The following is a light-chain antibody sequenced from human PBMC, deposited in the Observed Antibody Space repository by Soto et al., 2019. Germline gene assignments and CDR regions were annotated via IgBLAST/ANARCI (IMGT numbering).Light chain of an antibody. V-gene: IGKV1-5*01. CDR2: DVS. Sequence: DIQMTQSPSTLSASVGDRVTITCRASQSISTWLAWYQQKPGKAPKLLIYDVSSLESGVPSRFSGSASGTEFTLTISSLQPDDFATYYCQQYDSYWTCGQGTKVDIK. CDR1: QSISTW. CDR3: QQYDSYWT. J-gene: IGKJ1*01.